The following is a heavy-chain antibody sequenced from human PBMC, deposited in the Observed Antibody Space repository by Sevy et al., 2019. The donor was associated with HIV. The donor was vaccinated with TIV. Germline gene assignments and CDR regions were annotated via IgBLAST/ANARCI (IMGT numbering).Heavy chain of an antibody. CDR1: GYSLSKLS. J-gene: IGHJ5*02. V-gene: IGHV1-24*01. D-gene: IGHD2-15*01. CDR2: LDPGNGEI. Sequence: ASVKVSCKVFGYSLSKLSMHWVRQAPGKGLEWMGSLDPGNGEITYAQTLQGRVTMTEDTSTDTAYMEPSGLTSEDTATYYCATVGLGYYSGSSYYQGDWFDPWGQGTLVTVSS. CDR3: ATVGLGYYSGSSYYQGDWFDP.